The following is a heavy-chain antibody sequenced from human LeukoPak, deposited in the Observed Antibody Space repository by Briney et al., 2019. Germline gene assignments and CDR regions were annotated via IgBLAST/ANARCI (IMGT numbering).Heavy chain of an antibody. CDR3: ASAPRIKYYYYYGMDV. Sequence: SVKVSCKASGGTFSSYAISWVRQAPGQGLEWMGGIIPIFGTANYAQKFQGRVTITADESTSTAYMELSSLRSEDTAVYYCASAPRIKYYYYYGMDVWGKGTTVTASS. J-gene: IGHJ6*04. CDR2: IIPIFGTA. CDR1: GGTFSSYA. V-gene: IGHV1-69*01.